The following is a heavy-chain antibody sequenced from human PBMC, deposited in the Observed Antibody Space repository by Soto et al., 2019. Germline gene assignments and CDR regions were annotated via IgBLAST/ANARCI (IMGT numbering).Heavy chain of an antibody. Sequence: QVQLQESGPGLVKPSQTLSLTCNASGGSISSGRHYWTWIRQYPGKGLEWIGYIYNTGTTYYNSSLKTRVIISLDASKNQISLELKSVTAADMAVYRCARGSPANGMDVWGQGTTVTVSS. CDR3: ARGSPANGMDV. CDR2: IYNTGTT. CDR1: GGSISSGRHY. J-gene: IGHJ6*02. V-gene: IGHV4-31*03.